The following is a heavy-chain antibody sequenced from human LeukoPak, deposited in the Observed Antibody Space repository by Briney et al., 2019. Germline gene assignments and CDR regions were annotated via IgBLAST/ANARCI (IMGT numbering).Heavy chain of an antibody. J-gene: IGHJ3*02. Sequence: PGRSLRLSCAASGFTFSSYAMHWVRQAPGKGLEWVAIISYDGSLRYYADSVKGRFTISRDNSKNTLYLQMNSLRAEDTAVYYCAKALPSNAFDIWGQGTMVTVSS. CDR2: ISYDGSLR. CDR3: AKALPSNAFDI. V-gene: IGHV3-30*04. CDR1: GFTFSSYA.